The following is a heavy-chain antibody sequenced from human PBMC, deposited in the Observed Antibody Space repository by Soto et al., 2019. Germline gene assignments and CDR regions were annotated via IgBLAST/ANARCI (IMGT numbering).Heavy chain of an antibody. D-gene: IGHD1-26*01. Sequence: QLQLQESGPGLVKPSETLSLTCTVSGGSISSSSYYWGWIRQSPGKGLEWIGNIYYSGSTYYNPSLKSRVTISVDTSKNQFSLKLSSVTAADTAVYYFARRGGSSPFVYWGQGTLVTVSS. CDR1: GGSISSSSYY. J-gene: IGHJ4*02. CDR2: IYYSGST. V-gene: IGHV4-39*01. CDR3: ARRGGSSPFVY.